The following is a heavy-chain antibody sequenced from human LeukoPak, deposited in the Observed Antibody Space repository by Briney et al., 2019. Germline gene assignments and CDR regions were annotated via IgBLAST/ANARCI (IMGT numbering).Heavy chain of an antibody. J-gene: IGHJ5*02. CDR3: ARGRRTAAYRTNWFDP. CDR2: INHSGST. CDR1: GGSFSGYY. D-gene: IGHD6-13*01. V-gene: IGHV4-34*01. Sequence: SETLSLTCAVYGGSFSGYYWSWIRQPPGKGLEWIGEINHSGSTNYNASLKSRVTISVDTSKNQFSLKLSSVTAADTAVYYCARGRRTAAYRTNWFDPWGQGTLVTVSS.